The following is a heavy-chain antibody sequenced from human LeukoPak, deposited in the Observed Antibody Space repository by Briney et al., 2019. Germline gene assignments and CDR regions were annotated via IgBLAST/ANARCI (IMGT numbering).Heavy chain of an antibody. V-gene: IGHV1-2*02. Sequence: ASVKVSCKASGYTFTGYYMHWVRQAPGQGLEWMGWINPDSGGTNNAQKFQGRVTMTRDTSISTAYMELSRLRSDDTAVYYCARVDIVVAPAASYFDYWGQGTLVTVSS. CDR1: GYTFTGYY. CDR3: ARVDIVVAPAASYFDY. CDR2: INPDSGGT. D-gene: IGHD2-2*01. J-gene: IGHJ4*02.